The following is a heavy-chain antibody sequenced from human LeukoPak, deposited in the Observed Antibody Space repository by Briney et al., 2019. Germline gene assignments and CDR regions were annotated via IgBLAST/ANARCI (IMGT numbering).Heavy chain of an antibody. CDR2: IKQDESEK. V-gene: IGHV3-7*01. CDR3: ARDGGNGLDY. J-gene: IGHJ4*02. D-gene: IGHD2-8*01. Sequence: SGGSLRLSCAASEFSFSNYWMTWVRQAPGKGLEWVANIKQDESEKYYVDSVTGRFTISRDNAKNPLFLQMNSLRVEDTAVYYCARDGGNGLDYWGQGTLVAVSS. CDR1: EFSFSNYW.